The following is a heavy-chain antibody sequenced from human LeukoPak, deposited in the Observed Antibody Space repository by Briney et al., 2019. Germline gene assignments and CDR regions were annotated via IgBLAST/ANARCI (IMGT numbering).Heavy chain of an antibody. CDR3: AKGVVVAPDVTPFDY. D-gene: IGHD2-2*01. CDR2: ISGRGASK. Sequence: GGSLRLSCAASGFTFSSYAMSWVRQAPGKGLEWVSGISGRGASKYYADSVKGRFTISRDNSKNTLYLQMNSLRAEDTAVYYCAKGVVVAPDVTPFDYWGQGTLVTVSS. J-gene: IGHJ4*02. V-gene: IGHV3-23*01. CDR1: GFTFSSYA.